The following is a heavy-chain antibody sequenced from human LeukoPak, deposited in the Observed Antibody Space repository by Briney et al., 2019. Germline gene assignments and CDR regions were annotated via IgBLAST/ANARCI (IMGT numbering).Heavy chain of an antibody. V-gene: IGHV4-34*01. CDR3: ARRRLFSGYRGNVGHEDFDY. J-gene: IGHJ4*02. D-gene: IGHD5-12*01. Sequence: PWETLTLTCAVYGVPFSGYYWTWIRQPPGKGLEWIGEINHGGTTNYNPSLRSRVTILIDTSRNQFSLGLSSVTAADTAVYYCARRRLFSGYRGNVGHEDFDYWGQGSLVTVSS. CDR2: INHGGTT. CDR1: GVPFSGYY.